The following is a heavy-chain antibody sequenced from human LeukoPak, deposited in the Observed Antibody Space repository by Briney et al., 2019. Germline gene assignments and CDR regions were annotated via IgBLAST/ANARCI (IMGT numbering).Heavy chain of an antibody. CDR3: ARHQYYFDASSHYPDY. J-gene: IGHJ4*02. CDR2: IYYSGST. CDR1: GGSISSSSYY. V-gene: IGHV4-39*01. D-gene: IGHD3-22*01. Sequence: PSETLSLTCTVSGGSISSSSYYWCWIRQLPGKGLEWIASIYYSGSTYFNPSLKSRVTISVDTSKNQFSLKLRSVTAADTAVYYCARHQYYFDASSHYPDYWGQGTLVTVSS.